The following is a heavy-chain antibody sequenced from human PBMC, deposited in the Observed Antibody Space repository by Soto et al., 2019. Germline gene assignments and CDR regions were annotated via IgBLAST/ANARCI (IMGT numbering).Heavy chain of an antibody. D-gene: IGHD3-10*01. Sequence: QVQLQESGPGLVKPSQTLSLNGTVSNGSITSPGYYWSWIRQVPGKGPEWMAYIYYIGATFYNPSLQSRITLSLDTPKKRFTLKMTSVIEADTAIYYCARDRPHYFGSGSFHFFDLWGPGIQVTVSS. J-gene: IGHJ4*02. V-gene: IGHV4-31*03. CDR3: ARDRPHYFGSGSFHFFDL. CDR1: NGSITSPGYY. CDR2: IYYIGAT.